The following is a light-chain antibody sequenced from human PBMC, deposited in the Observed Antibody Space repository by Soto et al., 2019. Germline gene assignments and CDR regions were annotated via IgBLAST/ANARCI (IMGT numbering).Light chain of an antibody. V-gene: IGLV1-47*01. CDR1: SSNIGDNS. Sequence: QSVLTQPPSASGTPGQRVTISCSGSSSNIGDNSAYWFQQLPGTAPKLLIYRSTQRPSGVPDRFTGPKSGTPASLAISGLRAEGGGEYYCAAWDGSLSAWVFGGGTKVTVL. CDR2: RST. CDR3: AAWDGSLSAWV. J-gene: IGLJ3*02.